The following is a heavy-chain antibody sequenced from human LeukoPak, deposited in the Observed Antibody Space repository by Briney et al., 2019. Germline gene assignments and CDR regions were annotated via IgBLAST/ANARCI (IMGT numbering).Heavy chain of an antibody. CDR3: AREHCTSTSCSCFDF. CDR2: ISSSRGTR. J-gene: IGHJ4*02. CDR1: GFTFSTYE. D-gene: IGHD2-2*01. Sequence: PGGSLRLSCAASGFTFSTYEMNWVRQAPGKGLEWVSYISSSRGTRNYAYSVKGLFTISRDNAQNSLYLQMNRLGDEDTAVYYCAREHCTSTSCSCFDFWGQGTLVTVSS. V-gene: IGHV3-48*03.